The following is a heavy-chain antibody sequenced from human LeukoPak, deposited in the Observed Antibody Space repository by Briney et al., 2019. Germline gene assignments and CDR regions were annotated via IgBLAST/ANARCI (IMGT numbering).Heavy chain of an antibody. CDR2: ISSSGSTI. V-gene: IGHV3-11*04. Sequence: GGSLRLSCAASGFTFSDYYMNWIRQAPGKGLEWVSYISSSGSTIYYADSVKGRFTISRDNAKNSLYLQMNSLRAEDTAVYYCAGSSGYSYGYIDYWGQGTLVTVSS. J-gene: IGHJ4*02. D-gene: IGHD5-18*01. CDR1: GFTFSDYY. CDR3: AGSSGYSYGYIDY.